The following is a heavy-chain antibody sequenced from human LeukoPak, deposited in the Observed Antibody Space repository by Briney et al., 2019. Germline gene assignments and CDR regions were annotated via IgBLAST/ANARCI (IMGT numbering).Heavy chain of an antibody. Sequence: ASVTVSCTASGYTFTGYYMHWVRQAPGQGLEWMGWINPNSGGTNYAQKFQGRVTMTRDTSISTAYMELSRLRSDDTAVYYCARGGRGWLSPYYFDYWGQGTLVTVSS. CDR2: INPNSGGT. D-gene: IGHD3-22*01. CDR1: GYTFTGYY. CDR3: ARGGRGWLSPYYFDY. V-gene: IGHV1-2*02. J-gene: IGHJ4*02.